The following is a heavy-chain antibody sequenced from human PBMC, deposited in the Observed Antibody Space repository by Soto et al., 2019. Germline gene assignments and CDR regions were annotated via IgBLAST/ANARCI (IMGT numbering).Heavy chain of an antibody. J-gene: IGHJ5*01. CDR2: IIPIFGTA. CDR3: AREDYQLLNRIDS. D-gene: IGHD2-2*01. V-gene: IGHV1-69*12. CDR1: GGTFSSSA. Sequence: QVQLVQSGAEVKKPGSSVKVSCKASGGTFSSSAISWVRQAPGQGLEWMGGIIPIFGTANYAQKFQGRVTITADESTRIAYMELSSLRSEDTAVYYCAREDYQLLNRIDSWGQGSLVTVSS.